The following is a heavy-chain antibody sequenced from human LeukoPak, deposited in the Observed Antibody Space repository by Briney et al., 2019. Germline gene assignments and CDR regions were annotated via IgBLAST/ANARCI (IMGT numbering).Heavy chain of an antibody. J-gene: IGHJ3*02. CDR2: IWYDGRNK. CDR3: VRVVTVSNTDPAFDI. CDR1: GFTFSSYG. D-gene: IGHD2-21*02. Sequence: GGSLRLSCAASGFTFSSYGMHWVRQAPGKGLEWVAVIWYDGRNKHYADSVKGRFTISRDNSKNTLYLQMNSLRAEDTAVYYCVRVVTVSNTDPAFDIWGQGTMVTVSS. V-gene: IGHV3-33*01.